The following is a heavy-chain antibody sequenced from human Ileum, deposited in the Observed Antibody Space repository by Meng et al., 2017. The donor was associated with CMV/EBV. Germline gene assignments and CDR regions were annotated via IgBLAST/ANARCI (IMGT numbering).Heavy chain of an antibody. CDR1: GFTFSNYA. CDR2: ISYDAYNT. J-gene: IGHJ4*02. CDR3: ARDSETSDGGYSVDY. V-gene: IGHV3-30-3*01. D-gene: IGHD1-7*01. Sequence: QVHLVESGGGVVQPGSSLRLSCAASGFTFSNYAIHWVRQAPGKGLEWVAFISYDAYNTFYTDSVRGRFTISRDNSKNTLYLQMNSLRAEDTAVYYCARDSETSDGGYSVDYWGQGTLITVSS.